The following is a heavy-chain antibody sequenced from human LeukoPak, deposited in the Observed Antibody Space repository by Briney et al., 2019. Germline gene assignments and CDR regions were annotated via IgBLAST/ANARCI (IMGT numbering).Heavy chain of an antibody. CDR2: INPSGGST. Sequence: ASVKVSCKASGYTFTSYYMHWVRQAPGQGLEWMGIINPSGGSTSYAQKFQGRVTISVDTSKNQFSLKLSSVTAADTTVYYCARGRMNRIGNWFDPWGQGTLVTISS. J-gene: IGHJ5*02. CDR1: GYTFTSYY. CDR3: ARGRMNRIGNWFDP. D-gene: IGHD1-14*01. V-gene: IGHV1-46*01.